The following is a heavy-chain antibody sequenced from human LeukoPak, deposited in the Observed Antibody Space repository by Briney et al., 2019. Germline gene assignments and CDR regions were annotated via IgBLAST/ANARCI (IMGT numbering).Heavy chain of an antibody. J-gene: IGHJ3*02. CDR3: ARGPVKLRDGYNFAIFGAFDI. CDR1: GFTFSSYA. Sequence: PGGSLRLSCAASGFTFSSYAMHWVRQAPGKGLEYVSAISSNGGSTYYANSVKGRFTISRDNSKNTLYLQMGSLRAEDMAVYYCARGPVKLRDGYNFAIFGAFDIWGQGTMVTVSS. D-gene: IGHD5-24*01. V-gene: IGHV3-64*01. CDR2: ISSNGGST.